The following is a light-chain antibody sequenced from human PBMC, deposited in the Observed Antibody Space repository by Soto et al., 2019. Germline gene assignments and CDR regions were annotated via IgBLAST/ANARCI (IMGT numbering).Light chain of an antibody. J-gene: IGKJ4*01. CDR3: QQRSNWPPVT. V-gene: IGKV3-11*01. CDR2: DAS. Sequence: EILLSQSPGVLSLSPGQRATLTCRASQSVKTSLAWYQQKPGQPPRLLIYDASNRATGIPARFGGSGSGTDFSLTISGLEPEDVAVYFCQQRSNWPPVTFGGGTKVQI. CDR1: QSVKTS.